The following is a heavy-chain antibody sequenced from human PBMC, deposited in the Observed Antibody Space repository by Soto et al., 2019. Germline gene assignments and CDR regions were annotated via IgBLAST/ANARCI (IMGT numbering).Heavy chain of an antibody. CDR1: GYSFTRYW. D-gene: IGHD2-8*02. V-gene: IGHV5-51*01. CDR2: IYPRDSDT. Sequence: SLKISCKGSGYSFTRYWIGWVRQMPGKGLEWMGIIYPRDSDTRYSPSFQGQVTISADKSISTAYLQWSSLKASDTAMYYCARVRESTAAFDYWGQGTLVTVSS. CDR3: ARVRESTAAFDY. J-gene: IGHJ4*02.